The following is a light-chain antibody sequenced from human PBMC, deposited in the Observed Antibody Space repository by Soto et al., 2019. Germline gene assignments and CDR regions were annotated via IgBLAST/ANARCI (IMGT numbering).Light chain of an antibody. J-gene: IGKJ1*01. Sequence: DIVLTQSPASLSLPPGERATLSCRASQSVSSSFLAWYQQKPGQAPRLLIYGASRRATGIADRFTGSGSGTYFTLTISRMEPEDFAVYYGQQYDSSLTFGLGTKVDIK. CDR3: QQYDSSLT. CDR2: GAS. CDR1: QSVSSSF. V-gene: IGKV3-20*01.